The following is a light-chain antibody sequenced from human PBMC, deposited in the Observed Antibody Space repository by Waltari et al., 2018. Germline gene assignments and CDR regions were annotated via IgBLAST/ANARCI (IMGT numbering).Light chain of an antibody. V-gene: IGKV3D-15*01. CDR1: QSVTTK. J-gene: IGKJ4*01. Sequence: EIVLTQSPATLSVSPGERATLSCRASQSVTTKLAWYQQKPGQAPRLLIYDASTGATGIPARFSGSGSGTEFTLTISSLQPEDFAVYYCQQYNNWPPLTFGGGTKVEIK. CDR2: DAS. CDR3: QQYNNWPPLT.